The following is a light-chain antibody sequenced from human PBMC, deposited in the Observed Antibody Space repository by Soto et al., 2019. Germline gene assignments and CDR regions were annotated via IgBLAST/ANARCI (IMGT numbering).Light chain of an antibody. CDR3: GAWDGSLSAGV. J-gene: IGLJ2*01. Sequence: QSVLTQPPSVSAAPGQKVTISCSGSSSNIGHNYVSWYRHLPGTAPKLLIYDNNQRPSGIPDRFSGSKSGTSATLGITGLQTGDEAHYYCGAWDGSLSAGVFGGGTKVTVL. V-gene: IGLV1-51*01. CDR1: SSNIGHNY. CDR2: DNN.